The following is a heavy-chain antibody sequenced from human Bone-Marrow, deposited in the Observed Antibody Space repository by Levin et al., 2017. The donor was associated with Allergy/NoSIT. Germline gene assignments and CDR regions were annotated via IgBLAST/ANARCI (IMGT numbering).Heavy chain of an antibody. Sequence: SQTLSLTCTVSGGSISSSSYYWGWIRQPPGKGLEWIGSIYYSGSTYYNPSLKSRVTISVDTSKNQFSLKLSSVTAADTAVYYCARGKRGYSGYDPYRGYYYYYGMDVWGQGTTVTVSS. CDR2: IYYSGST. J-gene: IGHJ6*02. CDR1: GGSISSSSYY. D-gene: IGHD5-12*01. V-gene: IGHV4-39*01. CDR3: ARGKRGYSGYDPYRGYYYYYGMDV.